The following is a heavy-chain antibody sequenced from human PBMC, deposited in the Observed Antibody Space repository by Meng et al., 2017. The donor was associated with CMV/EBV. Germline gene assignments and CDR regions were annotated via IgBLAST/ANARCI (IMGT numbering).Heavy chain of an antibody. V-gene: IGHV3-30*02. Sequence: GGSLRLSCAASGFTFSSYGMHWVRQAPGKGLEWVAFIRYDGSNKYYADSVKGRFTISRDNSKNTLYLQMNSLRAEDTAVYYCARGDSYGFSATESFDYWGQGTLVTVSS. CDR3: ARGDSYGFSATESFDY. CDR1: GFTFSSYG. D-gene: IGHD5-18*01. J-gene: IGHJ4*02. CDR2: IRYDGSNK.